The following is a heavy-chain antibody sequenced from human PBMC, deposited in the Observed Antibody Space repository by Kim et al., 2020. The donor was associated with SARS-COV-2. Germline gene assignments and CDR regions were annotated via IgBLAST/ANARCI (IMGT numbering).Heavy chain of an antibody. CDR3: ARGGHDDSSSWYDYYYG. CDR2: ISYDGSNK. V-gene: IGHV3-30*04. D-gene: IGHD6-13*01. CDR1: GFTFSSYA. Sequence: GGSLRLSCAASGFTFSSYAMHWVRQAPGKGLEWVAVISYDGSNKYYADSVKGRFTISRDNSKNTLYLQMNSLRAEDTAVYYCARGGHDDSSSWYDYYYG. J-gene: IGHJ6*01.